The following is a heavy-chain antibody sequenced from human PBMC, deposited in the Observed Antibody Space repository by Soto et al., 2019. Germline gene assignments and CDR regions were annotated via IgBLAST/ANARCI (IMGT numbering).Heavy chain of an antibody. CDR1: GFTFSNAC. CDR2: IKSKTDGGTT. CDR3: TTLGYCISNSCHQVGY. D-gene: IGHD2-2*01. Sequence: SQRLSCAASGFTFSNACMNWVRQAQGKGLEWVGRIKSKTDGGTTDYAAPVKGRFTISRDDSKNTLYLQMNSLKTEDTAVYYCTTLGYCISNSCHQVGYWGQGTLVTVSS. V-gene: IGHV3-15*07. J-gene: IGHJ4*02.